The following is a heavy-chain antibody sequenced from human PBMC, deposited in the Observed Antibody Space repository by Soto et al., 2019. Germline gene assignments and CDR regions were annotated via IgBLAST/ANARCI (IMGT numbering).Heavy chain of an antibody. CDR1: GFTFSNYW. CDR2: INGDGTST. CDR3: SREWGGGQWPLVY. D-gene: IGHD3-16*01. Sequence: GGSLRLSCAASGFTFSNYWMHWIRLAPGKGLVWVSRINGDGTSTAYADSVTGRFTISRDNAKNTLYLQMNSLRAEDTAVYYCSREWGGGQWPLVYWGQGTQVTVSS. J-gene: IGHJ4*02. V-gene: IGHV3-74*01.